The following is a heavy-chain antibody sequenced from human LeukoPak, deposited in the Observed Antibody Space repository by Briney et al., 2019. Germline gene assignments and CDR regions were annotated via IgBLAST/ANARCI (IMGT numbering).Heavy chain of an antibody. CDR3: AKDRQIWSGYHIDY. D-gene: IGHD3-3*01. CDR1: GFTFSSYA. V-gene: IGHV3-23*01. J-gene: IGHJ4*02. Sequence: GGSLRLSCAASGFTFSSYALSWVRQAPGKGLEWVSAITGSGGSTYYADSVKGRFTISRDNSKNTLYLQMNSLRAEDTAVYYCAKDRQIWSGYHIDYWGQGTLVTVSS. CDR2: ITGSGGST.